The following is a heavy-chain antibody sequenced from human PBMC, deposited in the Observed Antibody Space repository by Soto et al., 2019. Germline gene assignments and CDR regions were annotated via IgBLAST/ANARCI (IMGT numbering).Heavy chain of an antibody. J-gene: IGHJ6*03. V-gene: IGHV1-18*01. Sequence: QVQLLQSGAEVRKPGASVKVSCKASGYTFTNYGITWVRQAPGQGLEGLGGIGASNGETHYTQRLQSRVTMTTDTSTSTAYMELRGLRSDDTAIYYCARLRQLVGYFYSYMNVWGKGTTFTVSS. CDR2: IGASNGET. CDR1: GYTFTNYG. D-gene: IGHD6-6*01. CDR3: ARLRQLVGYFYSYMNV.